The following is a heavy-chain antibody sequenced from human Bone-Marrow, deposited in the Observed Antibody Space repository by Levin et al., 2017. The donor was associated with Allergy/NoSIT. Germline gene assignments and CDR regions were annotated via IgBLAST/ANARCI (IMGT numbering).Heavy chain of an antibody. CDR1: GLIFSNYA. CDR2: ISGSGSNT. J-gene: IGHJ4*02. Sequence: LSGGSLRLSCAASGLIFSNYAMNWVRQAPGKGLEWVSQISGSGSNTHYADSVRGRFTFSRDNSNNTVYLQMNSLRADDTAVYYCAGYDTSGYHSPFDYWGQGTLVTVSS. D-gene: IGHD3-22*01. CDR3: AGYDTSGYHSPFDY. V-gene: IGHV3-23*01.